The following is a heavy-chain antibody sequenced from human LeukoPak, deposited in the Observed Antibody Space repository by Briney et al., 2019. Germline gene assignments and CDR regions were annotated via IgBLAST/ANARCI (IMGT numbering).Heavy chain of an antibody. D-gene: IGHD6-6*01. Sequence: SETLSLTCTVSGGSISSSSYYWGWIRQPPGKGLEWIGSIYYSGSTYYNPSLKSRVTISVDTSNNQFSLKLSSVTAADTAVYYCARQRIAAREFDYWGQGTLVTVSS. CDR1: GGSISSSSYY. CDR3: ARQRIAAREFDY. V-gene: IGHV4-39*01. J-gene: IGHJ4*02. CDR2: IYYSGST.